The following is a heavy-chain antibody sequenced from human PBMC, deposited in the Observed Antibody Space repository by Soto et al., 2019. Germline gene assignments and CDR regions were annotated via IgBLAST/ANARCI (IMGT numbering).Heavy chain of an antibody. V-gene: IGHV3-23*01. CDR1: GFIFSNYV. D-gene: IGHD4-17*01. CDR2: ISDSGGTS. Sequence: PGGSLRLSCAASGFIFSNYVMSWVRQAPGKGLEWVSSISDSGGTSYYADSVKGRFTISRDNSKNTLYLQMNSLRAEDTAIYYCAKTGYGDHYYYYMDVWGKGTTVTVSS. J-gene: IGHJ6*03. CDR3: AKTGYGDHYYYYMDV.